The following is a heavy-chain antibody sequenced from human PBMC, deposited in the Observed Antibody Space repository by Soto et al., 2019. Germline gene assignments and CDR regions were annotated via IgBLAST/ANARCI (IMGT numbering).Heavy chain of an antibody. V-gene: IGHV3-30*18. Sequence: TGGSVRLSCAASGFTFSSYGMHWVRQAPGKGLEWVAVISYDGSNKYYADSVKGRFTISRDNSKNTLYLQMNSLGAEDTAVYYCAKEGRVAEMDVWGQGTTVTVSS. CDR2: ISYDGSNK. CDR3: AKEGRVAEMDV. D-gene: IGHD2-15*01. J-gene: IGHJ6*02. CDR1: GFTFSSYG.